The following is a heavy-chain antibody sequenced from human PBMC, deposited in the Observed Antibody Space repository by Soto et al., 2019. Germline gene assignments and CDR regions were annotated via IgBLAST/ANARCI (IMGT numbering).Heavy chain of an antibody. CDR2: FYSSGSI. Sequence: SDTLSRTCCLSGYFIGAFVYYWSCILHHPGKGLDWIGSFYSSGSISYNPSLSSLVSISGDMSTNQFSMSLTSVTAADTARYYCARMYSSGSGWFHPWGQGTLVTVSS. D-gene: IGHD6-19*01. V-gene: IGHV4-31*01. J-gene: IGHJ5*02. CDR3: ARMYSSGSGWFHP. CDR1: GYFIGAFVYY.